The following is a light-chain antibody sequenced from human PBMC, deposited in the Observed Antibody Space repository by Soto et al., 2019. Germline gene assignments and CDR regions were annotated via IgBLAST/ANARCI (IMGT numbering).Light chain of an antibody. CDR1: SGHSSYA. V-gene: IGLV4-69*01. Sequence: QLVLTQSPSASASLGASVKLTCTLSSGHSSYAIAWHQQQPEKGPRYLMKLNSDGSHSKGDGIPDRFSGSSSGAERYLTISSLQSEDEAYDYCQTWGTGIHYVFGTGTKLTVL. CDR3: QTWGTGIHYV. CDR2: LNSDGSH. J-gene: IGLJ1*01.